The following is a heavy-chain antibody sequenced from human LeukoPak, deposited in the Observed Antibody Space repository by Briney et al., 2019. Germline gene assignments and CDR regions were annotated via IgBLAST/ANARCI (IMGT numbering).Heavy chain of an antibody. V-gene: IGHV3-9*01. D-gene: IGHD6-19*01. J-gene: IGHJ4*02. CDR2: ISWNSGSI. CDR3: ARETAVAGALDY. CDR1: GFTFDDYA. Sequence: GGSLRLSCAASGFTFDDYAMHWVRQAPGKGLEWVLGISWNSGSIGYADSVKGRFTISRDNAKNSLYLQMNSLRAEDTAVYYCARETAVAGALDYWGQGTLVTVSS.